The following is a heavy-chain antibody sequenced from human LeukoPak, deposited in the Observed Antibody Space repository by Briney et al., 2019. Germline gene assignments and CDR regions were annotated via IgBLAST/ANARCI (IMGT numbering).Heavy chain of an antibody. CDR2: ISGSAGGT. CDR3: AKRGIVIRGLLIIGFHKEAYYFDS. CDR1: GITLSNYA. J-gene: IGHJ4*02. D-gene: IGHD3-10*01. V-gene: IGHV3-23*01. Sequence: GGSLRLSCVVSGITLSNYAMSWVRQAPGKGLEWVPGISGSAGGTNYADSVKGRFTISRDNSMNTMYLQMNSLRAEDTAVYFCAKRGIVIRGLLIIGFHKEAYYFDSWGQGILVTVSS.